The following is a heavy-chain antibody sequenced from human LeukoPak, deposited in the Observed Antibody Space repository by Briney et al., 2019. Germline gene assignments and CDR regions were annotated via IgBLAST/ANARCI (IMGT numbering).Heavy chain of an antibody. CDR3: CGSGSYYPLDP. CDR2: IKSKTDGGTT. Sequence: PGESLTLSCAASGFTFSNAWLSWVRQAAGKGLEWVGRIKSKTDGGTTDYAAPVKGRFPITRAESKNTLSLQMNSLKTEDTAVYYCCGSGSYYPLDPWGQGTLVTVSS. J-gene: IGHJ5*02. D-gene: IGHD3-10*01. CDR1: GFTFSNAW. V-gene: IGHV3-15*01.